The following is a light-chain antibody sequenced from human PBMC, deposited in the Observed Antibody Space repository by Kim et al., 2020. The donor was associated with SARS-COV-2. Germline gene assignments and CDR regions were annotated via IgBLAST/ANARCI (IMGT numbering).Light chain of an antibody. CDR2: DVS. V-gene: IGLV2-14*03. CDR3: SSYTSSSTYV. J-gene: IGLJ1*01. CDR1: SSDVGGYNY. Sequence: GQSITIPFTGTSSDVGGYNYVSWYQHHPGKAPKLMIYDVSNRPSGVSNRFSGSKSGNTASLTISGLQAEDEADYYCSSYTSSSTYVFGTGTKVTVL.